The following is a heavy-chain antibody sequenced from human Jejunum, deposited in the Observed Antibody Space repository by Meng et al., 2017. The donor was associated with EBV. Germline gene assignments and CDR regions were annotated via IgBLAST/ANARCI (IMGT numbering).Heavy chain of an antibody. Sequence: QNTLKEPGTTLVNPPQTPSLTCTFAGFSVTTNGVGVGWIRQPPGKALEWLAVIYWDDSRLYSPSLNSRLTITKDTSKSQVVLTMTDMDPVDTATYYCAHKGSGSYPLDYWGQGTLVTVSS. J-gene: IGHJ4*02. CDR2: IYWDDSR. V-gene: IGHV2-5*02. CDR3: AHKGSGSYPLDY. D-gene: IGHD1-26*01. CDR1: GFSVTTNGVG.